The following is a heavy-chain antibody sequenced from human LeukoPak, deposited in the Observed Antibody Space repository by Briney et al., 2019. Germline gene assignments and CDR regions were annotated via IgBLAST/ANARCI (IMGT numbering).Heavy chain of an antibody. CDR1: GFTFSSYA. J-gene: IGHJ4*02. CDR3: ARDPLGVAGGY. Sequence: GRSLRLSCAASGFTFSSYAMHWVRQAPGKGLEWVAVISYDGSNKYYADSVKGRFTISRDNSKNTLYLQMNSLRAEDTAVYYCARDPLGVAGGYWGQGTLVTVSS. CDR2: ISYDGSNK. D-gene: IGHD6-19*01. V-gene: IGHV3-30*04.